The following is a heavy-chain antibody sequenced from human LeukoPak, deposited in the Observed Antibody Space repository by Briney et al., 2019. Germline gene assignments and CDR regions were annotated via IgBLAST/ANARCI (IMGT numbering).Heavy chain of an antibody. Sequence: PGGSLRLSCAASGFSLSGYYMDWVRQASGKGLDWVGHIRTKANNYATAYAASVKGRFTIPRDDSKNTAYLQMNSLKIEDTAVYYCSRHEALPGDYWGQGTLVTVSS. CDR1: GFSLSGYY. CDR2: IRTKANNYAT. J-gene: IGHJ4*02. D-gene: IGHD2-21*02. V-gene: IGHV3-73*01. CDR3: SRHEALPGDY.